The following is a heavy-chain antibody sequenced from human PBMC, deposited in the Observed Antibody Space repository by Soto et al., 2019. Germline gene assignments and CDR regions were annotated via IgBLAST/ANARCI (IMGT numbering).Heavy chain of an antibody. D-gene: IGHD2-21*01. CDR2: ISGSGGST. CDR1: GFTFSTYG. Sequence: GGSLRLSCAASGFTFSTYGMSWVRQAPGEGLEWVSAISGSGGSTYYADSVEGRFTISRDNSKNTLYLQMNSLRAEDTAVYYCAKDPRSVVERSVYGMDVWGQGTTVTVSS. J-gene: IGHJ6*02. V-gene: IGHV3-23*01. CDR3: AKDPRSVVERSVYGMDV.